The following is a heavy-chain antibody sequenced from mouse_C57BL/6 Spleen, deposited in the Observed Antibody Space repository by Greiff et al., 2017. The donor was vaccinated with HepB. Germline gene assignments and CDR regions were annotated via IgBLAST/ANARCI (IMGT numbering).Heavy chain of an antibody. CDR2: IRNKANGYTT. J-gene: IGHJ1*03. V-gene: IGHV7-3*01. Sequence: EVKLMESGGGLVQPGGSLSLSCAASGFTFTDYYMSWVRQPPGKALEWLGFIRNKANGYTTEYSASVKGRVTIARDNSQSILYLQMNALRAEDSATYYWARVYGSSYWYFDVWGTGTTVTVSS. CDR3: ARVYGSSYWYFDV. CDR1: GFTFTDYY. D-gene: IGHD1-1*01.